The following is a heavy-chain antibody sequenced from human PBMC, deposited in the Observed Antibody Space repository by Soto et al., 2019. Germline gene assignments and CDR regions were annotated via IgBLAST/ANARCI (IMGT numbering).Heavy chain of an antibody. CDR3: ASDPYGSGSCTGAGWFDP. Sequence: QVQLHESGPGLVKPSGTLSLTCAVSGGSISSSNWWSWVRQPPGKGLEWIGEIYHSGSTNYNPSLKSRVTISVGKSKSKFSLQLSSVTAAETAVYYCASDPYGSGSCTGAGWFDPWGQGTLVTVSS. J-gene: IGHJ5*02. V-gene: IGHV4-4*02. CDR1: GGSISSSNW. D-gene: IGHD3-10*01. CDR2: IYHSGST.